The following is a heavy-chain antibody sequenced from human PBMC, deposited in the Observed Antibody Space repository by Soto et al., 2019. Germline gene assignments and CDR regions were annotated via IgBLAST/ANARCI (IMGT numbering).Heavy chain of an antibody. Sequence: SETLSLTCTVSGGSISSGDYYWSWIRQPPGKGLEWIGYIYYSGSTYYNPSLKSRVTISVDTSKNQFSLKLSSVTAADTAVYYCARVRTTVTTENWFDPWGQGTLVTVSS. V-gene: IGHV4-30-4*01. D-gene: IGHD4-17*01. J-gene: IGHJ5*02. CDR2: IYYSGST. CDR1: GGSISSGDYY. CDR3: ARVRTTVTTENWFDP.